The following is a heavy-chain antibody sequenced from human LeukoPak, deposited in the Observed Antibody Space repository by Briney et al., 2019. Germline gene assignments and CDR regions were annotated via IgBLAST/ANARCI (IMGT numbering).Heavy chain of an antibody. CDR3: ARDYGVTDY. J-gene: IGHJ4*02. Sequence: SETLSLTCAVYGGSFSGYYWSWIRQPPGKGLEWIGEINHSGSTNYNPSLKSRVTISVDTSKNQFSLKLSSVTGADTAVYYCARDYGVTDYWGQGTLVTVSS. D-gene: IGHD4-17*01. V-gene: IGHV4-34*01. CDR2: INHSGST. CDR1: GGSFSGYY.